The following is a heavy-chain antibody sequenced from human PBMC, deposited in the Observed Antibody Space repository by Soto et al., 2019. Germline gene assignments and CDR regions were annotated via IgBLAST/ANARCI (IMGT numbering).Heavy chain of an antibody. CDR2: IYHSGST. Sequence: PSETLSLTCAVSGGSISSGGYSWSWIRQPPGKGLEWIGYIYHSGSTYYNPSLKSRVTISVDRSKNQFSLKLSSVTAADTAVYYCAREGDYGSVGLGWFDPWGQGTLVTVSS. CDR3: AREGDYGSVGLGWFDP. J-gene: IGHJ5*02. CDR1: GGSISSGGYS. D-gene: IGHD3-10*01. V-gene: IGHV4-30-2*01.